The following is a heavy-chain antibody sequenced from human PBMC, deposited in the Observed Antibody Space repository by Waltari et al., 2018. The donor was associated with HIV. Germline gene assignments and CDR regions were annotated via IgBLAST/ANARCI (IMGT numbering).Heavy chain of an antibody. V-gene: IGHV4-30-4*08. CDR1: GGSFSGGNHY. CDR2: ISYSGNT. J-gene: IGHJ4*02. CDR3: ARGTTLGNGIFDS. Sequence: QVQLQESGPGLVKTSQTLSLTFTVSGGSFSGGNHYWSWLRQRPGKGLEWVGYISYSGNTDYNPSLESRLTISVDSHKNHFSLRLSSMTAADTAVYYCARGTTLGNGIFDSWGQGTPVTVSS. D-gene: IGHD3-16*01.